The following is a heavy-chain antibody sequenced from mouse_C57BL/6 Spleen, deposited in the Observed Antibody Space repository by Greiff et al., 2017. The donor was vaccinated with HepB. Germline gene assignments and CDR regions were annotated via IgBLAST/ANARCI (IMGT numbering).Heavy chain of an antibody. Sequence: QVQLQQSGPELVKPGASVKISCKASGYAFSSSWMNWVKQRPGKGLEWIGRIYPGDGDTNYNGKFKGKATLTADKSSSTAYMQLSSLTSEDSAVYFCGRGNYDVDLWYFDVWGTGTTVTVSS. D-gene: IGHD2-4*01. V-gene: IGHV1-82*01. CDR1: GYAFSSSW. J-gene: IGHJ1*03. CDR3: GRGNYDVDLWYFDV. CDR2: IYPGDGDT.